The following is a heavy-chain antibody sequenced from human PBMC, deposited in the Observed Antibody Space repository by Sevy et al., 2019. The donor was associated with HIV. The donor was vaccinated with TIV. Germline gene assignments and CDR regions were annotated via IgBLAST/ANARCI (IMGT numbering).Heavy chain of an antibody. CDR1: GLTFSTFD. CDR3: AKVRVAVTRDFDY. J-gene: IGHJ4*02. CDR2: ISGNGGRI. V-gene: IGHV3-23*01. Sequence: GESLKISCAASGLTFSTFDMHWVRQGPGKGPEWVSLISGNGGRIYYADSVKGRFTISRDNSKNTLYLQMNSLRPEDTAVYYCAKVRVAVTRDFDYWGQGTLVTVSS. D-gene: IGHD1-26*01.